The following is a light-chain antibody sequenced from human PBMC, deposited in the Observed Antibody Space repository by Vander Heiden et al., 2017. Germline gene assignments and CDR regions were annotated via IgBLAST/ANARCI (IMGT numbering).Light chain of an antibody. CDR3: CSHAGSDTYV. J-gene: IGLJ1*01. CDR1: SSNVGAYNY. V-gene: IGLV2-11*01. Sequence: HSALTQPRSVSGSPGQSVTISCTGTSSNVGAYNYISWYQQHPGKAPKLMIFDVTTRPSGVPDRFSGSKSGNTASLTISGLQAEDEADYYCCSHAGSDTYVFGTGTQVTVL. CDR2: DVT.